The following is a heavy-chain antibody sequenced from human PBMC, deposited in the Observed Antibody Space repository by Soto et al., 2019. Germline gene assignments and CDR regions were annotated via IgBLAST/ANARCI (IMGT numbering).Heavy chain of an antibody. Sequence: SETLSLTCTVSGGSISRSTYYWGWIRQPPGKGLEWIGSTYYSGSTYYRPSLKSRVTISVDTSKNQFSLKLSSVTAADTAVYYCARQVQAAIRLGWFDPWGQGTLVTVSS. CDR3: ARQVQAAIRLGWFDP. V-gene: IGHV4-39*01. J-gene: IGHJ5*02. CDR2: TYYSGST. CDR1: GGSISRSTYY. D-gene: IGHD2-2*02.